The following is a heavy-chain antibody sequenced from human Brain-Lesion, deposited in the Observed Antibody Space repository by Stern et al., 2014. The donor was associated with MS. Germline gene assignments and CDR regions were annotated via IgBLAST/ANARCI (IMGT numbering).Heavy chain of an antibody. J-gene: IGHJ4*02. Sequence: QVQLVQSGAEVKKPGASVKVSCKVSGYTLTELSMPWVRQAPRKGLEWMGGFDPEDGETIDAQKFQGRVTMTEDTSTDTAYMELSSLRSEDTAVYYCATLSPGAGGNYYRHFDYWGQGTLVTVSS. V-gene: IGHV1-24*01. CDR1: GYTLTELS. CDR3: ATLSPGAGGNYYRHFDY. D-gene: IGHD1-26*01. CDR2: FDPEDGET.